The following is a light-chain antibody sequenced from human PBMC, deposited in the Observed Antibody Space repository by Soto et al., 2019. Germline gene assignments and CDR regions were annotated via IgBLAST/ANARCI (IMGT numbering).Light chain of an antibody. Sequence: EIVMTQSPGTLSLSPGETATLSCRASQSVSSNYVAWFHQRPGQAPRLLIYGASSRATGVPDRFSASGSGTDFTLPISRLEPEAFAVYYCQQYGRSPFTFGPGNKVDIK. CDR1: QSVSSNY. V-gene: IGKV3-20*01. CDR3: QQYGRSPFT. J-gene: IGKJ3*01. CDR2: GAS.